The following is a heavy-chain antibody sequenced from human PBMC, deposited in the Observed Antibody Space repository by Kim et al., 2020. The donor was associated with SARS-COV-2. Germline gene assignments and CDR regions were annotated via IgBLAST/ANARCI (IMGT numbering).Heavy chain of an antibody. CDR1: GYTFTGYY. V-gene: IGHV1-2*04. Sequence: ASVKVSCKASGYTFTGYYMHWVRQAPGQGLEWMGWINPNSGGTNYAQKFQGWVTMTRDTSISTAYMELSRLRSDDTAVYYCARGPSPYCSSTSCYRWFDPWGQGTLVTVSS. D-gene: IGHD2-2*01. CDR3: ARGPSPYCSSTSCYRWFDP. CDR2: INPNSGGT. J-gene: IGHJ5*02.